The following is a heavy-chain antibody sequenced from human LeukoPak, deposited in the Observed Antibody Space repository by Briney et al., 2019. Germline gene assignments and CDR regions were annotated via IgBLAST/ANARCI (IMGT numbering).Heavy chain of an antibody. V-gene: IGHV1-2*02. D-gene: IGHD3-10*01. CDR1: GYTFTGYY. CDR3: ARDRGFGQLFSY. CDR2: INPNSGGI. Sequence: ASVKVSCKASGYTFTGYYMHWVRQAPGQGLEWMGWINPNSGGINYAQKFQGRVTMTRDTSISTAYMELSRLRSDDTAVYYCARDRGFGQLFSYWRQGTLVTVSS. J-gene: IGHJ4*02.